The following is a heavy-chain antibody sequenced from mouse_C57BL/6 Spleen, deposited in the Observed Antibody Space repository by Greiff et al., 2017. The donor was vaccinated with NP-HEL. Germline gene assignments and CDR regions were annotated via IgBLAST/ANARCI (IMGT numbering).Heavy chain of an antibody. D-gene: IGHD2-4*01. Sequence: VQLQQPGPELVKPGASVKIPCKASGYTFTDYNMDWVKQSHGKSLEWIGDINPNNGGTIYNQKFKGKATLTVDKSSSTAYMELRSLTSEDTAVYYCARGDDYDDVYYFDYWGQGTTLTVSS. CDR1: GYTFTDYN. CDR2: INPNNGGT. V-gene: IGHV1-18*01. CDR3: ARGDDYDDVYYFDY. J-gene: IGHJ2*01.